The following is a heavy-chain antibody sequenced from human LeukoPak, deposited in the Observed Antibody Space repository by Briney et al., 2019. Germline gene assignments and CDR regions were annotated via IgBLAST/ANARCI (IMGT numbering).Heavy chain of an antibody. CDR1: GFTFSSYS. CDR2: ISSSSSTI. Sequence: GGSLRLSCAASGFTFSSYSMNWVRQAPGKGLEWVSYISSSSSTIYYADSVKGRFTISRDNAKNSLYLQMNSLRAEDTAVYYCARVVVGATREYYFDYWGQGTLVTVSS. V-gene: IGHV3-48*01. CDR3: ARVVVGATREYYFDY. J-gene: IGHJ4*02. D-gene: IGHD1-26*01.